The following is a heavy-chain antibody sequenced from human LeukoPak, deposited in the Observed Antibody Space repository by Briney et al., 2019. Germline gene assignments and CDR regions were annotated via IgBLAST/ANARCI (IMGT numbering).Heavy chain of an antibody. CDR2: NSAYNGDT. Sequence: GASVKVSCRASGHTLKNYGVAWVRQAPGQGLEWMGWNSAYNGDTKYAQSLQGRVSMTTDTSTSTAYMELRSLRLDDTAVYYCARVTTVTRSPWSWGPKKIGQKVNWFDPWGQGTLVIVSS. V-gene: IGHV1-18*01. CDR1: GHTLKNYG. J-gene: IGHJ5*02. CDR3: ARVTTVTRSPWSWGPKKIGQKVNWFDP. D-gene: IGHD4-17*01.